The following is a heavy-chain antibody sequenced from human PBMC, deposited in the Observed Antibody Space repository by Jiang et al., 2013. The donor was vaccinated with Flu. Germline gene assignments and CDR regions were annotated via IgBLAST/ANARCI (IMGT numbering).Heavy chain of an antibody. V-gene: IGHV1-18*01. D-gene: IGHD3-22*01. Sequence: YGISWVRQAPGQGLEWMGWISAYNGNTNYAQKLQGRVTMTTDTSTSTAYMELRSLRSDDTAVYYCARCADYYDRPYYGMDVWGQGTTVTVSS. CDR1: YG. J-gene: IGHJ6*02. CDR2: ISAYNGNT. CDR3: ARCADYYDRPYYGMDV.